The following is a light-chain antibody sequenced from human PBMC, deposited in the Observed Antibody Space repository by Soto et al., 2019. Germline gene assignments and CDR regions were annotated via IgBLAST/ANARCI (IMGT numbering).Light chain of an antibody. J-gene: IGKJ2*01. Sequence: DIQMTQSPSTLSASVGDRVTITCRASQSISSWLAWYQQKPGKAPKLLIYDATSLESGVPSRFSGSGSGTEFTLTISSLQPDAFATYYCQQYNSYLYTFGQGTKLEIK. V-gene: IGKV1-5*01. CDR1: QSISSW. CDR2: DAT. CDR3: QQYNSYLYT.